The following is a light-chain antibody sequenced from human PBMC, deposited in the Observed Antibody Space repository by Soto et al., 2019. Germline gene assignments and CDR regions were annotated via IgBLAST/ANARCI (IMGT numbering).Light chain of an antibody. CDR2: DVN. V-gene: IGLV2-14*03. CDR1: SSDVGSYDY. J-gene: IGLJ1*01. CDR3: CAYSTSGTHV. Sequence: QSALTQPASVSGSHGQSITFSCTGTSSDVGSYDYVSWHQQHPGKAPKLIIYDVNNRPSGVPSRFSGSKSGNTASLIISGLQTEDEADYYCCAYSTSGTHVFGTGTKVTVL.